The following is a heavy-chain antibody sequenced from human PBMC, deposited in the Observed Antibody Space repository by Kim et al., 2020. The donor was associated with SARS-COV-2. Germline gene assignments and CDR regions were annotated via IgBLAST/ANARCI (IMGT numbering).Heavy chain of an antibody. D-gene: IGHD2-21*02. CDR2: ITWDSGRI. CDR1: GFNLGDYA. V-gene: IGHV3-9*01. J-gene: IGHJ6*02. CDR3: AKGVTGYDYGMDV. Sequence: GGSLRLSCTASGFNLGDYAIHWVRQTPGKGLQWVSGITWDSGRIGYVDSVKGRFTISRDNAKNSLFLQMSSLRAEDTALYHCAKGVTGYDYGMDVWGQGT.